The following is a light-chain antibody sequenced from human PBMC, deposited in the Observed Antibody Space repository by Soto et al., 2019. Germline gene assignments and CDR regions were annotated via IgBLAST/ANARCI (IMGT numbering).Light chain of an antibody. CDR1: HSVSSSY. Sequence: EIVLTQSPGTLSLSPGGRATLSCRASHSVSSSYLAWYQQKPGQAPRLLIYVASSRATGIPDRFSGSGSGTDFTLTISRLEPEYFAVYYCQEYGSSPPITFGQGTLLESK. CDR2: VAS. J-gene: IGKJ5*01. CDR3: QEYGSSPPIT. V-gene: IGKV3-20*01.